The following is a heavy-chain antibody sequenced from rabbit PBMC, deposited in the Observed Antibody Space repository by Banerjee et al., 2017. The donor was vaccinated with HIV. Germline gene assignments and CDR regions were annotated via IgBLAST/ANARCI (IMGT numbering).Heavy chain of an antibody. CDR1: GFSFSSNDY. V-gene: IGHV1S40*01. D-gene: IGHD1-1*01. J-gene: IGHJ4*01. CDR2: IAGSSSAFT. CDR3: ARDLTGVIGWNFGW. Sequence: QSLEESGGDLVKPGASLTLTCTASGFSFSSNDYMCWVRQAPGKGLEWISCIAGSSSAFTYSATWAKGRFTVSKSSSTTVTLQMTSLTAADTATYFCARDLTGVIGWNFGWWGPGTLVTVS.